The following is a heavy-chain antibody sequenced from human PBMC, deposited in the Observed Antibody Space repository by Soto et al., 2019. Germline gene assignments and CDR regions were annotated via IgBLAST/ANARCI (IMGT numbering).Heavy chain of an antibody. V-gene: IGHV4-4*02. D-gene: IGHD3-22*01. J-gene: IGHJ6*02. CDR2: IYHSGST. CDR3: ARSPDSSGYYPRRYYYGMDV. Sequence: SETLSLTCAVSGGSISSSNWWSWVRQPPGKGLEWIGEIYHSGSTNYNPSLKNRVTISVDKSKNQYSLKLSSVTAADTAVYYCARSPDSSGYYPRRYYYGMDVWGQGTTVT. CDR1: GGSISSSNW.